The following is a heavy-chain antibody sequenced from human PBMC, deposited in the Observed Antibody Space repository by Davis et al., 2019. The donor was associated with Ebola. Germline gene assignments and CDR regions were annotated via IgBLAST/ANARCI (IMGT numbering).Heavy chain of an antibody. V-gene: IGHV2-5*02. D-gene: IGHD5-18*01. CDR2: IYWDDDK. J-gene: IGHJ4*02. Sequence: SGPTLVKPTQTLTLTCTFSGFSLSTSGVGVGWIRQPPGKALEWLALIYWDDDKRYSPSLKSRLTITKDTSKNQVVLTMTNMDPVDAGTYYCARRPKIYNYGVFFDYWGLGTLVAVSS. CDR3: ARRPKIYNYGVFFDY. CDR1: GFSLSTSGVG.